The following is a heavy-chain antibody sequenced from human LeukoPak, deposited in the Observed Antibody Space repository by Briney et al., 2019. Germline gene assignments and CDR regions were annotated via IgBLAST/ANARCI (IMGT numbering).Heavy chain of an antibody. J-gene: IGHJ1*01. D-gene: IGHD4-23*01. V-gene: IGHV3-23*01. CDR1: GFTFSSYA. CDR2: ISGSGGST. Sequence: GGSLRLSCAASGFTFSSYAMSWVRQAPGKGLEWVSAISGSGGSTYYADSVKGRFTISRDNSKNTLYLQMNSLRAEDTAVYYCAKVSDRSVVTPDQAEYFQHWGQGTLVTVSS. CDR3: AKVSDRSVVTPDQAEYFQH.